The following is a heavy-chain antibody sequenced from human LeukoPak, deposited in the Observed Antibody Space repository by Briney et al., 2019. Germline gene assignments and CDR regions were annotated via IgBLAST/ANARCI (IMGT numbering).Heavy chain of an antibody. CDR3: ASTHCASPSCYSYYYSGLDV. J-gene: IGHJ6*02. V-gene: IGHV4-31*11. D-gene: IGHD2-2*01. Sequence: PSETLSLTCAVSGGSISSGTHYWNWIRQHPGQGLEWIGHIYNTGSAYYNPSLMSRVSISIDTSENLFSLKLSSVTAADTAVYYCASTHCASPSCYSYYYSGLDVWGQGTTVIVSS. CDR1: GGSISSGTHY. CDR2: IYNTGSA.